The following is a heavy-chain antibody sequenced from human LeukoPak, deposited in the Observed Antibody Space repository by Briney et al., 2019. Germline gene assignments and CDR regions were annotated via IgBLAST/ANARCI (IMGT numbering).Heavy chain of an antibody. D-gene: IGHD1-14*01. CDR3: AKSDHGFWYFDL. V-gene: IGHV3-23*01. CDR1: GFTFSSDA. Sequence: GGSLRLSCAASGFTFSSDAMSWVRQAPGKGLEWVSAISGSGGSTYYADSVKGRFTISRDNSKNTLYLQMNSLRAEDTAVYYCAKSDHGFWYFDLWGRGTLVTVSS. J-gene: IGHJ2*01. CDR2: ISGSGGST.